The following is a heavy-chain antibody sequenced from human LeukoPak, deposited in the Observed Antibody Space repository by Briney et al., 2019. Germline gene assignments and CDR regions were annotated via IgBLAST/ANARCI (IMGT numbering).Heavy chain of an antibody. CDR2: IFSSGNT. V-gene: IGHV4-39*01. Sequence: SETLSLTCTVPGGSISTSSHYWGWIRQPPGKGLEWIGSIFSSGNTYYNPSLKSRITISVDTSKNQFSLRLTSVTAADSAVYFCARQESYDYVWGSYRAGYWGQGILVTVST. J-gene: IGHJ4*02. D-gene: IGHD3-16*02. CDR3: ARQESYDYVWGSYRAGY. CDR1: GGSISTSSHY.